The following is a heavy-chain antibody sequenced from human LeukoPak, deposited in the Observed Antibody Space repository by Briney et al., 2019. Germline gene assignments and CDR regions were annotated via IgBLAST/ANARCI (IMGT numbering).Heavy chain of an antibody. V-gene: IGHV3-30*18. CDR2: ISYDGSKI. CDR3: AKDLEPQLVGAADY. D-gene: IGHD1-26*01. CDR1: GFTFSSYS. J-gene: IGHJ4*02. Sequence: GGSLRLSCAASGFTFSSYSMNWVRQAPGRGLEWVTLISYDGSKIYYADSVKGRFTISRDNSKNTLYLQMNSLRAEDTAVYYCAKDLEPQLVGAADYWGQGTLVTVSS.